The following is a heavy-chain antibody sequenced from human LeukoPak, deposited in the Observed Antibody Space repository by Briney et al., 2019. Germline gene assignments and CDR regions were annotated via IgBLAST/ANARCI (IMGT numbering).Heavy chain of an antibody. CDR1: GYTFTGYY. CDR3: ARISMIAGVWFDP. CDR2: INPNSGGT. J-gene: IGHJ5*02. V-gene: IGHV1-2*02. D-gene: IGHD3-22*01. Sequence: ASVKVSCKASGYTFTGYYMHWVRQAPGQGLEWMGWINPNSGGTNYAQKFQGRVAMTRDTSISTAYMELSRLRSDDTAVYYCARISMIAGVWFDPWGQGTLVTVSS.